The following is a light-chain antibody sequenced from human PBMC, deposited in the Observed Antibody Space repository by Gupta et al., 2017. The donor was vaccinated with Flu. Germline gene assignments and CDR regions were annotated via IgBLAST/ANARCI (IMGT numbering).Light chain of an antibody. CDR3: MIWNDSAWV. J-gene: IGLJ3*02. CDR1: SDINIDTYR. V-gene: IGLV5-45*01. CDR2: YKSDSDN. Sequence: TFPSDINIDTYRIYWDQHKPGSPPHFLLRYKSDSDNQQGSGVPGRFSGFKDASANVGILLISGLQSDDEADYYCMIWNDSAWVFGGGTKLTVL.